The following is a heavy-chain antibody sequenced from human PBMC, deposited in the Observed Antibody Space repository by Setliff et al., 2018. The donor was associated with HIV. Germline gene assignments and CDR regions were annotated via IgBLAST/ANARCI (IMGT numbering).Heavy chain of an antibody. D-gene: IGHD5-12*01. V-gene: IGHV3-21*01. J-gene: IGHJ4*02. Sequence: LRLSCAASGFTFSSYAMSWVRQAPGKGLEWVSSITNTSDYISYGDSVKGRFTISRDNAKNSLYLQMNSLRAEDTAMYYCARDWRSGYDLNFDYWGQGTLVTVSS. CDR1: GFTFSSYA. CDR3: ARDWRSGYDLNFDY. CDR2: ITNTSDYI.